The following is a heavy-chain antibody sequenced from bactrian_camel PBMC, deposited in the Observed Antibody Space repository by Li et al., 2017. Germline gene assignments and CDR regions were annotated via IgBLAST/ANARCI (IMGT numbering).Heavy chain of an antibody. D-gene: IGHD5*01. CDR2: IYPDGSMT. V-gene: IGHV3-2*01. CDR1: GFTFSTYN. J-gene: IGHJ4*01. Sequence: VQLVESGGGLVRPGGSLRLSCAAVGFTFSTYNMSWVRQAPGKGLEWVSSIYPDGSMTYYADSMKGRFTISRDNAKNTVYLQMNQLRPEDTGLYFCANVPPTSLAVGLGARGQGTQVTVS.